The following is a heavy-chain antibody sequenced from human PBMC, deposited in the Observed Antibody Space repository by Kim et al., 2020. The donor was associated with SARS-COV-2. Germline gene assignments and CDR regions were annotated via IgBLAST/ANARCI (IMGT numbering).Heavy chain of an antibody. J-gene: IGHJ4*02. CDR1: GFTFSSYA. D-gene: IGHD6-19*01. CDR2: ISGSGGRT. CDR3: AKRSVAVAGRYSGIGYVDY. V-gene: IGHV3-23*01. Sequence: GGSLRLSCAASGFTFSSYAMSWVRQAPGKGLEWVSGISGSGGRTSYADSVKGRFTISRDNPKNTLYLQMNSLRAEDTAVYYCAKRSVAVAGRYSGIGYVDYWGQGTLVTVSS.